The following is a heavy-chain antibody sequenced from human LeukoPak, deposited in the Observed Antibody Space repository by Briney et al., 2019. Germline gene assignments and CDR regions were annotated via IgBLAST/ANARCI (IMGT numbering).Heavy chain of an antibody. D-gene: IGHD1-1*01. CDR2: IYYSGST. CDR1: GGSISSSSYY. Sequence: SETLSLTCTVSGGSISSSSYYGGWIRQPPGEGVEWIGSIYYSGSTYYNPSLKSRVTISVDTSKNQFSLRLSSVTAADTAVYYCARRRGTTETKWYYMDVWGKGTTVTVSS. V-gene: IGHV4-39*07. CDR3: ARRRGTTETKWYYMDV. J-gene: IGHJ6*03.